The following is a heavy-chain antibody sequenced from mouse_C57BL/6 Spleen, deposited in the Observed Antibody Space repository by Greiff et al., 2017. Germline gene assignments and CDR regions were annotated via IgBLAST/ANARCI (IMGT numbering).Heavy chain of an antibody. Sequence: EVQLVESGAELVRPGASVKLSCTASGFNIKDDYMHWVKQRPEQGLEWIGWIDPENGDTEYASKFQGKATITADTSSNTAYLQLSSLTSEDTAVYYCTTVVATSDYWGQGTTLTVSS. CDR2: IDPENGDT. CDR3: TTVVATSDY. D-gene: IGHD1-1*01. V-gene: IGHV14-4*01. J-gene: IGHJ2*01. CDR1: GFNIKDDY.